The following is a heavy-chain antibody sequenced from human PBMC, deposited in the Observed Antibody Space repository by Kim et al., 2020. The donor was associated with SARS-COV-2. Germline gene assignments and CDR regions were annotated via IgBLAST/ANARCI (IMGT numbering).Heavy chain of an antibody. Sequence: ADSMKGRFTISRDTSKNTLYLQMNSLRAEDTAVYYCARSIGGSYYYGMDVWGQGTTVTVSS. J-gene: IGHJ6*02. CDR3: ARSIGGSYYYGMDV. D-gene: IGHD1-26*01. V-gene: IGHV3-30*01.